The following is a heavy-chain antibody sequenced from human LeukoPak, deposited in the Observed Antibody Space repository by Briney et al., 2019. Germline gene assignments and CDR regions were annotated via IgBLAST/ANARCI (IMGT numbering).Heavy chain of an antibody. CDR2: INPNSGGT. D-gene: IGHD1-26*01. J-gene: IGHJ4*02. CDR1: GYTFTGYY. Sequence: GASVKVSCKASGYTFTGYYMHWVRQAPGQGLEWMGWINPNSGGTNYARKFQGRVTMTRDTSISTAYMELSRLRSDDTAVYYCARGIVGATTGDWGQGTLVTVSS. V-gene: IGHV1-2*02. CDR3: ARGIVGATTGD.